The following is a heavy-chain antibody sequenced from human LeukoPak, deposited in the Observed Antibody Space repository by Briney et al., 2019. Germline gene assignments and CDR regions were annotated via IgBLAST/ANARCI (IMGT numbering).Heavy chain of an antibody. CDR3: ATYRQRAPEGP. D-gene: IGHD3-16*02. J-gene: IGHJ5*02. Sequence: PGGSLRLSCAASGFTFSSYAMSWVRQAPGEGLEWVSMIGGDGAEIHYRDSVKGRFTISRDNSKNTVSLEMNSLRVEDTAVYYCATYRQRAPEGPWGQGTLVIVSS. V-gene: IGHV3-23*02. CDR1: GFTFSSYA. CDR2: IGGDGAEI.